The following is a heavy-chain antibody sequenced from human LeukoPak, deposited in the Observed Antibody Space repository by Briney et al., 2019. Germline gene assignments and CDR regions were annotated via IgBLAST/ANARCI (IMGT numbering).Heavy chain of an antibody. CDR2: IKEDGSEK. J-gene: IGHJ4*02. CDR1: GFTFSSYW. V-gene: IGHV3-7*03. Sequence: GGSLRLSCAASGFTFSSYWVSWVRQAPGKGLEWVANIKEDGSEKYYVDSVKGRFTISRDNAKSSLYLQMNNLRAEDTAVYYCARQSGLGTDYWGQGTLVTVSS. D-gene: IGHD7-27*01. CDR3: ARQSGLGTDY.